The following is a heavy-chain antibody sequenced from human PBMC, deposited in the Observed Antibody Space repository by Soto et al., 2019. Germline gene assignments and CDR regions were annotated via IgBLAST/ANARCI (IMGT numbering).Heavy chain of an antibody. CDR3: ARGWGYFDSSGFPYLYAMDV. CDR2: IKEDGSEK. D-gene: IGHD3-22*01. Sequence: GGSLRLSCAASGFTFSTYWMSWVRQAPGKGLEWVANIKEDGSEKYYVDSVEGRFTISRDNAKNSLYLQMTSLRAEDTALYYCARGWGYFDSSGFPYLYAMDVWGQGTTVTVSS. V-gene: IGHV3-7*01. J-gene: IGHJ6*02. CDR1: GFTFSTYW.